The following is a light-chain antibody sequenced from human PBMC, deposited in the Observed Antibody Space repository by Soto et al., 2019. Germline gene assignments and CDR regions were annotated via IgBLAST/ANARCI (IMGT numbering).Light chain of an antibody. Sequence: DIQMTQSPSSLSASVGDRVTITCGASQSISTYLNWYQHKPGKAPKVLIYAASSLQSGVPSRFSGSGSGTDFTLTISSLQPEDFATYYCQQSYSTQYTFGQGTKLEIK. CDR1: QSISTY. CDR2: AAS. CDR3: QQSYSTQYT. J-gene: IGKJ2*01. V-gene: IGKV1-39*01.